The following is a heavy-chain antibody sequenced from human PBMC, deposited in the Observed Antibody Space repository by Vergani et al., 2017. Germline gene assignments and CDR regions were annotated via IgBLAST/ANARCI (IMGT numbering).Heavy chain of an antibody. CDR3: ARGILYYDILTGYYN. CDR2: ISGSGGST. V-gene: IGHV3-23*02. CDR1: GFTFSSYA. J-gene: IGHJ4*02. Sequence: EVQLLESGGGLVQPGGSLRLSCAASGFTFSSYAMSWVRQAPGKGLEWVSAISGSGGSTYYNPSLKSRVTISVDRSKNQFSLKLSSVTAADTAVYYCARGILYYDILTGYYNWGQGTLVTVSS. D-gene: IGHD3-9*01.